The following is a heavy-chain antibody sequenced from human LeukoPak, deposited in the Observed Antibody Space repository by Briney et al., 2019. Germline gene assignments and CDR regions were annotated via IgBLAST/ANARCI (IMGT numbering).Heavy chain of an antibody. D-gene: IGHD6-19*01. Sequence: PGGSLRLSCAASGFTFSSYWMHWVRQAPGKGLVWVSRINSDGSSTSYADSVKGRFTISRDNAKNTLYLQMNSLRAEDTAVYYCAREDAAVGSTGWDAFDIWGQGTMVTVSS. CDR2: INSDGSST. CDR3: AREDAAVGSTGWDAFDI. V-gene: IGHV3-74*01. J-gene: IGHJ3*02. CDR1: GFTFSSYW.